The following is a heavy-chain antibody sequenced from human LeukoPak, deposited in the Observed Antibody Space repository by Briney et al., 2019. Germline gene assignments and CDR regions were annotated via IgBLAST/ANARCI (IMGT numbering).Heavy chain of an antibody. Sequence: SETLSLTCTVSGGSISSYYWSWIRQPAGKGLEWIGRFYTSGSTNYNLSLKSRVTMSIDTSKNQFSLKLSSVTAADTAVYYCARDARLHYYFDYWGQGTLVTVSS. V-gene: IGHV4-4*07. CDR3: ARDARLHYYFDY. CDR1: GGSISSYY. J-gene: IGHJ4*02. CDR2: FYTSGST. D-gene: IGHD6-25*01.